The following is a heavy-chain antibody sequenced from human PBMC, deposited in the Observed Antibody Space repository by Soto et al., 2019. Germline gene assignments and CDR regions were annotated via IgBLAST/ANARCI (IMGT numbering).Heavy chain of an antibody. Sequence: EVQLVESGGGLVQPGGSQRLSCAASGFTFSDNYMAWVRQAPGKGLEWVGRIRNKANSYTTDYAASVKGRFTISRDDSKDSLYLQMNSLKTEDTAIYYCARDSGKGAYFDYWGHGTLATVSS. D-gene: IGHD1-26*01. CDR2: IRNKANSYTT. CDR3: ARDSGKGAYFDY. J-gene: IGHJ4*01. V-gene: IGHV3-72*01. CDR1: GFTFSDNY.